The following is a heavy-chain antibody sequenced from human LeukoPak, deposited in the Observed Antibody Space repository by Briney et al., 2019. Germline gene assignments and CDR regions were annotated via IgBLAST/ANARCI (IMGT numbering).Heavy chain of an antibody. D-gene: IGHD3-9*01. Sequence: QPAESLTLSCAASGFTFSSYGMHWVRQPQAKGLEWVAFIRYDGSNNYYADSVKGRFTIFRDNSKNTLYLQMNSLRAEDTAVYYCAKAPYDILTGDNWFDPWGQGTLVTVSS. CDR2: IRYDGSNN. V-gene: IGHV3-30*02. CDR1: GFTFSSYG. J-gene: IGHJ5*02. CDR3: AKAPYDILTGDNWFDP.